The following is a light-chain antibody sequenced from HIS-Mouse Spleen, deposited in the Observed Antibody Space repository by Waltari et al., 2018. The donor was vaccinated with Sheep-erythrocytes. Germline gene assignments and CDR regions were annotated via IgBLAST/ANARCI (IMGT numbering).Light chain of an antibody. Sequence: QSALTQPRSVSGSPGQSVTISCTGTSSDVGGYNYVSWYQQPPGKAPKPMLYDVSKRPSGVPDRFSGSKSGNTASLTISGLQAEDEADYYCCSYAGSYNHVFATGTKVTVL. CDR3: CSYAGSYNHV. V-gene: IGLV2-11*01. CDR2: DVS. CDR1: SSDVGGYNY. J-gene: IGLJ1*01.